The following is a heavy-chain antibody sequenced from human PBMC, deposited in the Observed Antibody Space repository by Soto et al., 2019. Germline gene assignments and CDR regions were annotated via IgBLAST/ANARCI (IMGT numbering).Heavy chain of an antibody. CDR3: ARDLGEGETGTTYYFDY. CDR1: GFTFSSYA. D-gene: IGHD1-7*01. CDR2: ISYDGSNK. Sequence: GGSLRLSCAASGFTFSSYAMHWVRQAPGKGLEWVAVISYDGSNKYYADSVKGRFTISRDNSKNTLYLQMNSLRAEDTAVYYCARDLGEGETGTTYYFDYWGQGTLVTVSS. J-gene: IGHJ4*02. V-gene: IGHV3-30-3*01.